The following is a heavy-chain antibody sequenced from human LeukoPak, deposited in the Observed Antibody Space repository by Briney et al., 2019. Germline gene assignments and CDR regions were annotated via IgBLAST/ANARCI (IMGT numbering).Heavy chain of an antibody. CDR1: GFTFSSYA. CDR3: ARDKVVGATNFDY. CDR2: IKQDGSEK. D-gene: IGHD1-26*01. Sequence: LAGGSLRLSCAASGFTFSSYAMNWVRQAPGKGLEWVANIKQDGSEKYYVDSVKGRFTISRDNAKNSLYLEMNSLRGEDTAVYFCARDKVVGATNFDYWGQGTLVTVSS. J-gene: IGHJ4*02. V-gene: IGHV3-7*03.